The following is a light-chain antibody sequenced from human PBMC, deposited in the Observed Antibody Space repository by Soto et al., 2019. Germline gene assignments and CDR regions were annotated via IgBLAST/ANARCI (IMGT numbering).Light chain of an antibody. CDR1: SSDVGGYNY. CDR3: TSYTSSSTLYV. CDR2: DVR. V-gene: IGLV2-14*01. J-gene: IGLJ1*01. Sequence: QSALTQPAPVSGSPGQSITISCTGTSSDVGGYNYVSWYQQHPGKAPKLMIYDVRNRASGASNRFSGSKSGNTASLTISGLQAEDEADYNCTSYTSSSTLYVFGTGTKVTVL.